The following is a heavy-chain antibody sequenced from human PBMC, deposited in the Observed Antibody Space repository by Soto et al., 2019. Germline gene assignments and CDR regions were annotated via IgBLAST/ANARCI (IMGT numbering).Heavy chain of an antibody. V-gene: IGHV4-59*01. Sequence: SETLSLTCTVSGGSISSYYWSWIRQPPGKGLEWIGYIYYSGSTNYNPSLKSRVTISVDTSKNQFSLKLSSVTAADTAVYYCARAGSPRGAVVVGWFDPWGQGTLVTV. CDR1: GGSISSYY. CDR2: IYYSGST. J-gene: IGHJ5*02. D-gene: IGHD2-15*01. CDR3: ARAGSPRGAVVVGWFDP.